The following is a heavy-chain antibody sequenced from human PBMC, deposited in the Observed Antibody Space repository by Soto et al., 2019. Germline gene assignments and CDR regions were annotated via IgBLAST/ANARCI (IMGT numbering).Heavy chain of an antibody. J-gene: IGHJ3*02. Sequence: EVQLVESGGGLVKPGGSMRLSCAASGFTFSNYTMNWVRQAPGKGLEWVSCISSSSSYIYYADSVKGRFTISRDNAKNSLYLQMNSLRAEDTAVYYCARDRDSSGWNDAFDIWGQGTMVTVSS. V-gene: IGHV3-21*01. CDR1: GFTFSNYT. CDR3: ARDRDSSGWNDAFDI. D-gene: IGHD3-22*01. CDR2: ISSSSSYI.